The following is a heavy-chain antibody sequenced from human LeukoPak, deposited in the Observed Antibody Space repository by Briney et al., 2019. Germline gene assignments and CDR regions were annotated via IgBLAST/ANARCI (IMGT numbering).Heavy chain of an antibody. CDR3: VRLRWGLKAPYFDH. Sequence: IPSETLSLTCSVSTDSTNTYYWTWIRQSPGKGLEWIGHIYHSGTTDYNPSFKSRVTISTDMSKKEFSLKLTSVTVADTAMYYCVRLRWGLKAPYFDHGGQGAFVIVSS. CDR2: IYHSGTT. V-gene: IGHV4-59*01. D-gene: IGHD3-16*01. CDR1: TDSTNTYY. J-gene: IGHJ4*02.